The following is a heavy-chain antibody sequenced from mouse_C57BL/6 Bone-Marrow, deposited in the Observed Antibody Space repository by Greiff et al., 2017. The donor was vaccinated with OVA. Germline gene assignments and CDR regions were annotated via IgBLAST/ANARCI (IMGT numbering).Heavy chain of an antibody. V-gene: IGHV1-55*01. J-gene: IGHJ3*01. Sequence: QVQLQQSGAELVKPGASVKLSCKASGYTFTSYWITWVKQRPGQGLEWIGDIYPGSGSTNYNEKFKSKATLTVDTSSSTAYMQLSSLTSEDSAVYYCASYYYGSSSFAYWGQGTLVTVSA. CDR1: GYTFTSYW. CDR3: ASYYYGSSSFAY. CDR2: IYPGSGST. D-gene: IGHD1-1*01.